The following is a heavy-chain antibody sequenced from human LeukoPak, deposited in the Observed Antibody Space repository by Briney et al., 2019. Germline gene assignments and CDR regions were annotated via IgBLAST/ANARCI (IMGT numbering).Heavy chain of an antibody. J-gene: IGHJ6*02. D-gene: IGHD2-21*01. V-gene: IGHV4-39*07. CDR3: ARSGDLGYYYYGMDV. Sequence: PSETLSLTCTVSGGSINTNPNYWGWVRQPPGKGLEWIGCFYHRGSTYYNPSLRSRVTVSGGSSQSQFSLDLTSVTAADTAVYYCARSGDLGYYYYGMDVWGQGTTVTVSS. CDR2: FYHRGST. CDR1: GGSINTNPNY.